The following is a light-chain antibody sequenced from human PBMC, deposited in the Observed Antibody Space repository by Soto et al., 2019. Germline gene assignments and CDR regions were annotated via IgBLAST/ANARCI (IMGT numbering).Light chain of an antibody. CDR3: CSYGGSNTAV. CDR2: EVS. J-gene: IGLJ3*02. V-gene: IGLV2-23*02. CDR1: SSDVGSYDL. Sequence: QSVLTQPASVSGSPGQSVTISCTGTSSDVGSYDLVSWYQQHPGKAPKLIIYEVSQRPSGVSDRFSGSKSGNTASLTISGLLAEDEADYYCCSYGGSNTAVFGGGTKLTVL.